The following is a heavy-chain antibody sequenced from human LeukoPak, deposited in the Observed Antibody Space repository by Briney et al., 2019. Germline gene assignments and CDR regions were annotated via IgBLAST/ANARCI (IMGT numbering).Heavy chain of an antibody. J-gene: IGHJ4*02. CDR3: ARDSVVSYKVTRYFGY. V-gene: IGHV3-23*01. Sequence: PGGSLRLSCAASGFTFSSYAMSWVRQAPGEGLEWVSAISGSGGSTYYADSVKGRFTISRDNAKNSLYLQMNSLRAEDTAVYYCARDSVVSYKVTRYFGYWGQGTLVTVSS. CDR2: ISGSGGST. CDR1: GFTFSSYA. D-gene: IGHD4-17*01.